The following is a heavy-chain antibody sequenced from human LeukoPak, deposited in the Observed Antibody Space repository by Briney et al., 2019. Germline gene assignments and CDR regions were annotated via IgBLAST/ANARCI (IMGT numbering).Heavy chain of an antibody. CDR2: MNPNSGNT. CDR1: GYTFTSYD. Sequence: GASVKVSCKASGYTFTSYDINWVRQATGQGLEWMGWMNPNSGNTGYAQKFQGRVTITRNTSISTAYMELSSLRAEDTAVYYCARCGAYYDSSADYWGQGTLVTVSS. J-gene: IGHJ4*02. D-gene: IGHD3-22*01. CDR3: ARCGAYYDSSADY. V-gene: IGHV1-8*03.